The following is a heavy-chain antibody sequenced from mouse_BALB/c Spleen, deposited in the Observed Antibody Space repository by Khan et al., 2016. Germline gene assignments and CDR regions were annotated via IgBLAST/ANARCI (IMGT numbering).Heavy chain of an antibody. J-gene: IGHJ2*01. D-gene: IGHD2-13*01. CDR3: ARSGLLPFDY. Sequence: QVQLQQSGPELVRPGESVKISCKGSGYKFTDYPMHWVKQSHAKTLEWIGVISFYSDNTNNNQKFEGKATMNVDKSSSTAYMELAIFTSDYSAIYYCARSGLLPFDYWGQGTTLTVSS. CDR1: GYKFTDYP. V-gene: IGHV1S137*01. CDR2: ISFYSDNT.